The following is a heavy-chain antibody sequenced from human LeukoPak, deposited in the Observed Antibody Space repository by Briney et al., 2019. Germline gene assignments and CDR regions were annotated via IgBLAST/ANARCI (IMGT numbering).Heavy chain of an antibody. CDR3: ATGQGYYDSSGYWNY. D-gene: IGHD3-22*01. CDR1: GYTLTELS. CDR2: FDPEDGET. V-gene: IGHV1-24*01. J-gene: IGHJ4*02. Sequence: GASVKVSCKVSGYTLTELSMHWVRQAPGKGLEWMGGFDPEDGETIYAQKFQGRVTMTEDTSTDTAYMELSSLRSEDTAVYYCATGQGYYDSSGYWNYWGQGTLVTVPS.